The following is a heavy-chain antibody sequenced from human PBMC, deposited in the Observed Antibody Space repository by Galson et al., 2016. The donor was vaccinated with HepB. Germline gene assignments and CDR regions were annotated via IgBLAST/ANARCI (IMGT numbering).Heavy chain of an antibody. V-gene: IGHV3-72*01. Sequence: SLRLSCAISGFTFSDHYMDWFRQAPGKGLEWVGRSRNKVKGYTRDYAASVKGRFTISRDDSQKSLYLQMNSLRAEDTAVYYCVKDGPANGWSDFEYWGQGSLVTVSS. D-gene: IGHD6-19*01. CDR2: SRNKVKGYTR. CDR3: VKDGPANGWSDFEY. CDR1: GFTFSDHY. J-gene: IGHJ4*02.